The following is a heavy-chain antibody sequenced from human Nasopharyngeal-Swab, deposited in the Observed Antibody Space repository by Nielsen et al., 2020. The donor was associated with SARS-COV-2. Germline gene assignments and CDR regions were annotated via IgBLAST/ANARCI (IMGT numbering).Heavy chain of an antibody. CDR1: GFTFDDYA. Sequence: LSLTCAASGFTFDDYAMHWVRQAPGKGLEWVSGISWNSGSIGYADSVKGRFTISRDNAKNSLYLQMNSLRAEDTALYYCAKVAAAGEPGDYWGQGTLVTVPS. J-gene: IGHJ4*02. D-gene: IGHD6-13*01. CDR2: ISWNSGSI. V-gene: IGHV3-9*01. CDR3: AKVAAAGEPGDY.